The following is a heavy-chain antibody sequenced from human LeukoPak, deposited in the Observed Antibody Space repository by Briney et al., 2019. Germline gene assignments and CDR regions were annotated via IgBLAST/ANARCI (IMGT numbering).Heavy chain of an antibody. J-gene: IGHJ4*02. Sequence: ASVKVSCKASGYTFTSYDFNWVRQATGQRPEWMGWMSPNSGDTGYVQKFQDRVTMTRNTSISTAYMELSSLRSDDTAVYYCARGPPNWGYDYWGPGTLVTVSS. CDR3: ARGPPNWGYDY. V-gene: IGHV1-8*01. CDR2: MSPNSGDT. CDR1: GYTFTSYD. D-gene: IGHD7-27*01.